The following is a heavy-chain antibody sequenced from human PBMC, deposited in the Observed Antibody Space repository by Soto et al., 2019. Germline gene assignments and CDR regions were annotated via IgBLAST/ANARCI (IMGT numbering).Heavy chain of an antibody. V-gene: IGHV3-53*04. CDR2: IYSGGST. J-gene: IGHJ1*01. CDR3: ARDGWDCSGGSCSYRAHFQH. Sequence: GGSLRLSCAASGFTVSSNYMSWVRQAPGKGLEWVSVIYSGGSTYYADSVKGRFTISRHNSKDTLYLQMNSLRAEDTAVYYCARDGWDCSGGSCSYRAHFQHWGQGTLVTVSS. D-gene: IGHD2-15*01. CDR1: GFTVSSNY.